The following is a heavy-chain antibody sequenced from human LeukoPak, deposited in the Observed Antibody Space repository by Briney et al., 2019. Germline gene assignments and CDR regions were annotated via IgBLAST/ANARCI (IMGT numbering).Heavy chain of an antibody. V-gene: IGHV3-21*01. Sequence: GGSLRLSCAASGFTFSSYTVNWIRQAPGKGLEWVSSISGSSYYIYYAESVRGRFTISRDNSKNTLYLQMNSLRAEDTAVYYCVRDRGHFTRGSSYFDYWGQGTLVTVSS. CDR2: ISGSSYYI. D-gene: IGHD5-12*01. J-gene: IGHJ4*02. CDR3: VRDRGHFTRGSSYFDY. CDR1: GFTFSSYT.